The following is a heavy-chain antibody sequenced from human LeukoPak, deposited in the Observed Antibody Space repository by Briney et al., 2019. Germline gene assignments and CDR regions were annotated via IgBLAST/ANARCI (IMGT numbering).Heavy chain of an antibody. CDR2: ISSNGGST. J-gene: IGHJ4*02. CDR1: GFTFSSYA. V-gene: IGHV3-64*01. D-gene: IGHD3-10*01. Sequence: GGSLILSCAASGFTFSSYAMHWVRQAPGKGLEYVSAISSNGGSTYYANSVKGRFTISRDNSKNTLYLQMGSLRAEDMAVYYCARGSLDGSGTYYFDYWGQGTLVTVSS. CDR3: ARGSLDGSGTYYFDY.